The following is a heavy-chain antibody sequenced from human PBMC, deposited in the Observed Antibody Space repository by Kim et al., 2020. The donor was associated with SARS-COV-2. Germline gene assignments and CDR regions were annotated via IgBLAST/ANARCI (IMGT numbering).Heavy chain of an antibody. V-gene: IGHV3-15*01. J-gene: IGHJ4*02. D-gene: IGHD3-22*01. Sequence: TDYAAPVKGRFTISRDDSKNTLYLQMNSLKTEDTAVYYCTTDRPVVVNDYWGQGTLVTVSS. CDR3: TTDRPVVVNDY. CDR2: T.